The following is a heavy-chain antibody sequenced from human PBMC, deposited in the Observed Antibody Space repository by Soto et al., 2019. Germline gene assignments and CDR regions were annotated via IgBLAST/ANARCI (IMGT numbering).Heavy chain of an antibody. CDR1: GFSLSTSGVG. J-gene: IGHJ4*02. CDR2: IYWDDDK. D-gene: IGHD2-15*01. Sequence: QITLKESGPTLVKPTQTLTLTCTFSGFSLSTSGVGVGWIRQPPGKALEWLALIYWDDDKRYSPSLKSRLTTXKXXSKTQGVLTMTNMDPVDTATYQCAHSPSYCRGSSCYSGFNYWGQGTLVTVSS. CDR3: AHSPSYCRGSSCYSGFNY. V-gene: IGHV2-5*02.